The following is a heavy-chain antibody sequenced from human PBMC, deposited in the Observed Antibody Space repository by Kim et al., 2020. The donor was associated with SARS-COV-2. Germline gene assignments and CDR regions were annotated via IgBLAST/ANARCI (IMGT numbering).Heavy chain of an antibody. CDR1: GFTFSDYW. CDR2: IYTDGTRT. Sequence: GASLKISCAASGFTFSDYWMHWVRQAPGNGLVWVSRIYTDGTRTAYADSVTGRFTISRDNAKNTVYLQMNSLSAEDTAVYYCARGDRVGYYLDYWGQGILVTVSS. CDR3: ARGDRVGYYLDY. V-gene: IGHV3-74*01. J-gene: IGHJ4*02. D-gene: IGHD3-10*01.